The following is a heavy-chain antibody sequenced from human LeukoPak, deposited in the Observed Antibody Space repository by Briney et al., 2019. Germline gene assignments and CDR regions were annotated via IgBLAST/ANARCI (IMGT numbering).Heavy chain of an antibody. J-gene: IGHJ5*02. CDR1: GYTFTGYY. CDR3: ARAGSNRIIRITIFGDT. Sequence: GASVKVSCKASGYTFTGYYMHWVRQAPGQGLEWMGWINPNSGGTNYAQKFQGRVTMTRDTSISTAYMELSRLRSDDTAVYYCARAGSNRIIRITIFGDTWGQGTLVTVSS. V-gene: IGHV1-2*02. CDR2: INPNSGGT. D-gene: IGHD3-3*01.